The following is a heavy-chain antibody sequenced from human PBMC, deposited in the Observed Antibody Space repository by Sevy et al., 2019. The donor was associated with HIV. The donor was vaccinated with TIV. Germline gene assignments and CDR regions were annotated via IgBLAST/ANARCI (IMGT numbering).Heavy chain of an antibody. D-gene: IGHD5-18*01. Sequence: SETLYLTCTVSGGSISSSSYYWGWIRQPPGKGLEWIGSIYYSGSTYYNPSLKSQVTISVDTSKNQFSLKLSSVTAADTAVYYCARRTVRGYYSYGSGYYFDYWGQGTLVTVSS. CDR3: ARRTVRGYYSYGSGYYFDY. CDR1: GGSISSSSYY. V-gene: IGHV4-39*01. J-gene: IGHJ4*02. CDR2: IYYSGST.